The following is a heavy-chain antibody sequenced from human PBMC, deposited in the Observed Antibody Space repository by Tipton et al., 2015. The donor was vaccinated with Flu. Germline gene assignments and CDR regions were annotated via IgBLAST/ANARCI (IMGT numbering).Heavy chain of an antibody. J-gene: IGHJ4*02. V-gene: IGHV4-38-2*02. Sequence: TLSLTCSVSGDSIGSRYFWAWIRQPPGKGLEWIGNVHQTGSTYHNPSLRSRVTTSIDKSKNQFSLKLTSVTAADTALYYCTRGFSDAGTYYSPGEWGRGTLVTVSS. CDR1: GDSIGSRYF. CDR3: TRGFSDAGTYYSPGE. CDR2: VHQTGST. D-gene: IGHD3-10*01.